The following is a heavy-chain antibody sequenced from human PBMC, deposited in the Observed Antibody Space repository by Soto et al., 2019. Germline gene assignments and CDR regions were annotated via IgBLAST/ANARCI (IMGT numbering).Heavy chain of an antibody. CDR3: ARGSAYTTPWSFDQ. D-gene: IGHD2-2*02. J-gene: IGHJ4*02. CDR2: ISGYNGNI. Sequence: ASVKVSCKASGYTFTRYGISWVRQAPGQGLEWMGWISGYNGNIKDSQKFQGRVTMTTDTAANTAHVELRGLTPDDTAVYYCARGSAYTTPWSFDQWRQGTLVTVSS. CDR1: GYTFTRYG. V-gene: IGHV1-18*01.